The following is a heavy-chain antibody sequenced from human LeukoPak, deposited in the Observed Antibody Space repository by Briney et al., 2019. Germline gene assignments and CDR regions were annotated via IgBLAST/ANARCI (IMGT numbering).Heavy chain of an antibody. CDR3: AKDVVRVSSKGWFDP. D-gene: IGHD6-6*01. J-gene: IGHJ5*02. V-gene: IGHV3-23*01. CDR1: GFTFSSYA. CDR2: ISGSGGST. Sequence: GGSLRLSCVASGFTFSSYAMSWVRQAPGKGLEWVSAISGSGGSTYYADSVKGRFTISRDNSKNTLYLQVNSLRAEDTAVYYCAKDVVRVSSKGWFDPWGQGTLVTVSS.